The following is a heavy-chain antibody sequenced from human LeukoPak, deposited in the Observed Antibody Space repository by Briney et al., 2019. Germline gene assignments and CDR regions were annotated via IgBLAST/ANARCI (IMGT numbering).Heavy chain of an antibody. J-gene: IGHJ4*02. CDR1: GYTFTSYA. V-gene: IGHV1-3*03. D-gene: IGHD3-22*01. CDR3: ARGVHYYDSSLPDYFDY. CDR2: INAGDGNT. Sequence: ASVKVSCKASGYTFTSYAMHWERQAPGQRLEWMGWINAGDGNTKYSQEFQGRVTITRDTSASTAYMELSSLRSEDMAVYYCARGVHYYDSSLPDYFDYWGQGTLVTVSS.